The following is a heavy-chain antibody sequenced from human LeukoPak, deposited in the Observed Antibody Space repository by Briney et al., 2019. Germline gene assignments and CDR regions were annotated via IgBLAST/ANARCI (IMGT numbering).Heavy chain of an antibody. V-gene: IGHV3-11*01. CDR2: ISSSSSTI. D-gene: IGHD4-4*01. Sequence: GSLRLSCAASGFTFSDYYMSWIRQAPGKGLEWVSYISSSSSTIYYADSVKGRFTISRDNAKNSLYLQMNSLRAEDTAVYYCARGTTVTTLGVTGFDPWGQGTLVTVSS. CDR3: ARGTTVTTLGVTGFDP. CDR1: GFTFSDYY. J-gene: IGHJ5*02.